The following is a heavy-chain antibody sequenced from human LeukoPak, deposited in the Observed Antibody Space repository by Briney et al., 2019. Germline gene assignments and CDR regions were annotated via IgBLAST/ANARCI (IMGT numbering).Heavy chain of an antibody. CDR2: ISSNGGST. CDR3: ARAMSYYDILPGFDY. Sequence: PGGSLRLSCAASGFTFSSYAMHWVRQAPGKGLEYVSAISSNGGSTYYANSVKGRFTISRDNSKNTLYLQMGSLRAEDMAVYYCARAMSYYDILPGFDYWGQGTLVTVSS. V-gene: IGHV3-64*01. D-gene: IGHD3-9*01. CDR1: GFTFSSYA. J-gene: IGHJ4*02.